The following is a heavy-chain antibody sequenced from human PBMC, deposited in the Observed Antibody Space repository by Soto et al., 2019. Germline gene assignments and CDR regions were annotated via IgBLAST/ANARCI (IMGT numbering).Heavy chain of an antibody. D-gene: IGHD4-17*01. CDR1: GGSFSGYY. CDR2: INHSGST. Sequence: SETLSLTCAVYGGSFSGYYWSWIRQPPGKGLEWIGEINHSGSTNYNPSLKSRVTISVDTSKNQFSLKLSSVTAADTAVYYCARGKYDYGDYVFDYWGQGTLVTVSS. CDR3: ARGKYDYGDYVFDY. V-gene: IGHV4-34*01. J-gene: IGHJ4*02.